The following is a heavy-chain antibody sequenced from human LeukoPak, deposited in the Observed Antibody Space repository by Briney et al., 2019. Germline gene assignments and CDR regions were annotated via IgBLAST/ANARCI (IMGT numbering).Heavy chain of an antibody. CDR2: ISSSSSTI. CDR1: GFTFSSYS. CDR3: ARVAAGYSVNYFDY. V-gene: IGHV3-48*02. J-gene: IGHJ4*02. Sequence: GGSLRLSCAASGFTFSSYSMNWVRQAPGKGLEWVSYISSSSSTIYYVDSVKGRFAISRDNAKSSLYLQMNSLRDEDTAVYYCARVAAGYSVNYFDYWGQGTLVTVSS. D-gene: IGHD4-23*01.